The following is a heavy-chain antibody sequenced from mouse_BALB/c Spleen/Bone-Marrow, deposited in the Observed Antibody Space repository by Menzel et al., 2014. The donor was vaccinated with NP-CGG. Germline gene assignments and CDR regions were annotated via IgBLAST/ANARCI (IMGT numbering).Heavy chain of an antibody. CDR1: GFTFSSYT. J-gene: IGHJ4*01. CDR2: ISSGGSYT. CDR3: TRDPFYYGSSYAMDY. D-gene: IGHD1-1*01. V-gene: IGHV5-6-4*01. Sequence: DVQLQESGGGLVKPGGSLKLSCAASGFTFSSYTMSWVRQTPAKRLEWVATISSGGSYTYYPDSVKGRFTISRDNAKNTLYLQMSSLKSEDTAMYYCTRDPFYYGSSYAMDYWGQGTSVTVSS.